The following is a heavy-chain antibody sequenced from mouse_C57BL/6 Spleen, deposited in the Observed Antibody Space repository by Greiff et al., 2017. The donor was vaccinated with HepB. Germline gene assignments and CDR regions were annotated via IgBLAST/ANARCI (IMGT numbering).Heavy chain of an antibody. CDR3: ARDGGYEGGGFDY. V-gene: IGHV5-4*01. D-gene: IGHD2-2*01. J-gene: IGHJ2*01. CDR2: ISDGGSYT. CDR1: GFTFSSYA. Sequence: EVKVVESGGGLVKPGGSLKLSCAASGFTFSSYAMSWVRQTPEKRLEWVATISDGGSYTYYPDNVKGRFTISRDNAKNNLYLQMSHLKSEDTAMYYCARDGGYEGGGFDYWGQGTTLTVSS.